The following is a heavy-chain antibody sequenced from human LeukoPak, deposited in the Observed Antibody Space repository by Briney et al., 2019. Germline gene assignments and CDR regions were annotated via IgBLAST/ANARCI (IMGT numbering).Heavy chain of an antibody. CDR2: ISGSGDRT. CDR3: AIREPIGY. J-gene: IGHJ4*02. V-gene: IGHV3-23*01. D-gene: IGHD6-13*01. CDR1: GFIFRNYA. Sequence: PGGSLRLSCGASGFIFRNYAMSWVRQAPGKGPEWVSAISGSGDRTDYADSVRGRFTISRDNSKSTLYLQMNSLRVEDTAIYYCAIREPIGYWGQGSLVTVS.